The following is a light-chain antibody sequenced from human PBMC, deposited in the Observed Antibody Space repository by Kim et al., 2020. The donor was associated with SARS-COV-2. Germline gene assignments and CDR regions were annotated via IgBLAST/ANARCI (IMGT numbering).Light chain of an antibody. CDR2: QAS. CDR3: QQYNNWPQT. Sequence: VSLGDRATLSCRASQSVDTNLAWFQQRPGQAPRLLIYQASTRATGIPARFSGSGSGTEFTLTISSLQSDDFAAYFCQQYNNWPQTFGQGTKVEIK. CDR1: QSVDTN. V-gene: IGKV3-15*01. J-gene: IGKJ1*01.